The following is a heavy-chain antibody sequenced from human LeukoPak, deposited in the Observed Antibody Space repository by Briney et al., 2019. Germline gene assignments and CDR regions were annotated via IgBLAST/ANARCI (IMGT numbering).Heavy chain of an antibody. D-gene: IGHD1/OR15-1a*01. V-gene: IGHV4-61*02. CDR2: IYTSGST. J-gene: IGHJ4*02. Sequence: SETLSLTCTVSGGSISSGDYYWSWIRQPAGKGLEWIGRIYTSGSTNYNPSLKSRITISIDTSKNQFFPKLRSVTAADTAVYYCARGNNPISSLDYWGQGTLVTVSS. CDR3: ARGNNPISSLDY. CDR1: GGSISSGDYY.